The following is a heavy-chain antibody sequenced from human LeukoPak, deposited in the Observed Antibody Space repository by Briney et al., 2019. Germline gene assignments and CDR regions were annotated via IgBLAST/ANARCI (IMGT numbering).Heavy chain of an antibody. D-gene: IGHD3-22*01. CDR3: ASWYYYDSSGPQGGAFDI. CDR2: IYTSGST. CDR1: GGSISNY. V-gene: IGHV4-4*07. Sequence: SETLSLTCTVSGGSISNYWSWIRQPAGKGLEWIGRIYTSGSTNYNPSLKSRVTMSVDTSKNQFPLKLSSVTAADTAVYYCASWYYYDSSGPQGGAFDIWGQGTMVTVSS. J-gene: IGHJ3*02.